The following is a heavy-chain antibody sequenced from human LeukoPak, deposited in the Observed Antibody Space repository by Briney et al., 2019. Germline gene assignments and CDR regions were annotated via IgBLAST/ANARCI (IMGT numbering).Heavy chain of an antibody. J-gene: IGHJ4*02. V-gene: IGHV3-21*01. CDR2: ITSDSRGI. CDR3: TRRFDY. Sequence: GGTLRLSCVASGFTYSHYGMNWVRQAPGKGLEWVSGITSDSRGIYYADSVKGRFTIYRDNSKMTLYLQMNSLRTEDTAVYYCTRRFDYWGQGTLVTVSS. CDR1: GFTYSHYG.